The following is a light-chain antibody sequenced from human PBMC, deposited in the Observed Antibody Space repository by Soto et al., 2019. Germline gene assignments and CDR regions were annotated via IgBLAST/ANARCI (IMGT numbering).Light chain of an antibody. CDR2: GAS. J-gene: IGKJ1*01. Sequence: EIVLTQSPGTLSLSPGERATLSCRASQSISSKYLAWYQQKPGQAPRLLMYGASSRATGVPDRFSGSGSKTGFTLTISRLEPEDFEVYYCQHPWTFGQGTKVEI. V-gene: IGKV3-20*01. CDR1: QSISSKY. CDR3: QHPWT.